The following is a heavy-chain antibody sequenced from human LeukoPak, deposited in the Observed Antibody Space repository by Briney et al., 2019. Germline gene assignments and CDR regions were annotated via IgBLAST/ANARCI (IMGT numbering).Heavy chain of an antibody. CDR1: GFTFSTYI. CDR2: ISRSSSYI. CDR3: AREYDYVWGSYRFAPFAY. D-gene: IGHD3-16*02. V-gene: IGHV3-21*01. Sequence: GGSLRLSCAASGFTFSTYILNWVRQAPGKGLEWVSSISRSSSYIWYADSLKGRFTISRDNAKNSLYLQMNSLRDEDTAVYYCAREYDYVWGSYRFAPFAYWGQGTLVTVSS. J-gene: IGHJ4*02.